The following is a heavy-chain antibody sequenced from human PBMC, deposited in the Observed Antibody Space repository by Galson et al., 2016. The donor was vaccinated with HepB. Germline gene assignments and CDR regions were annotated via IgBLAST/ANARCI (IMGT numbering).Heavy chain of an antibody. J-gene: IGHJ4*02. D-gene: IGHD1-26*01. V-gene: IGHV3-13*01. CDR1: GFTFSSYW. CDR2: IGIAGDT. CDR3: AGGTYSDLDY. Sequence: SLRLSCAASGFTFSSYWMVWVRQAPGKGLEWVSHIGIAGDTYYLGSVKGRFTISRENAKNSLYLQMNSLRVEDTAVYYCAGGTYSDLDYWGQGTLVTVSS.